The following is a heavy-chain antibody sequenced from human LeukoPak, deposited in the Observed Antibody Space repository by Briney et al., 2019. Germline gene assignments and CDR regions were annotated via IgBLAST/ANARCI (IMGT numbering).Heavy chain of an antibody. D-gene: IGHD4-17*01. J-gene: IGHJ4*02. CDR2: IYQDGSEK. Sequence: GGSLRLSCAASGFTLSIYWMSWVRQAPGRGLEWVANIYQDGSEKYYVDSVKGRFTISRDNDKNSLYLQMNSLRAEDTAVYYCAKTTVTTRGAHPYFDYWGQGTLVTVSS. CDR1: GFTLSIYW. V-gene: IGHV3-7*01. CDR3: AKTTVTTRGAHPYFDY.